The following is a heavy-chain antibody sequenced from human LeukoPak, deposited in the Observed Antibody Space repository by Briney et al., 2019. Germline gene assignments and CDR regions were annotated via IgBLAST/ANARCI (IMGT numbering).Heavy chain of an antibody. J-gene: IGHJ4*02. V-gene: IGHV3-66*01. CDR3: ARSEQNSIDY. CDR2: IYSGGST. D-gene: IGHD1/OR15-1a*01. CDR1: GFTISSNY. Sequence: GGSLRLSCAASGFTISSNYMSWVRQAPGKGLEWVSVIYSGGSTYYADSVKGRFTISRDNSKNTLYLQMNSLRAEDTAVYYCARSEQNSIDYWGQGTLVTVSS.